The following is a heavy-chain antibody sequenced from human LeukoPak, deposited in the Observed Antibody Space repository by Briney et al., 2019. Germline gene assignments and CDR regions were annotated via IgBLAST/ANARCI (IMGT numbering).Heavy chain of an antibody. J-gene: IGHJ4*02. Sequence: ASVKVSCKASGYTFTSYGISWVRQAPGQGLEWMGWISAYNGNTHYAQKLQGRVTMTTDTSTSTVYMELRSLRSDDTAVYYCARASDYGGNVYFDYWGQGTLVTVSS. CDR2: ISAYNGNT. V-gene: IGHV1-18*01. D-gene: IGHD4-23*01. CDR3: ARASDYGGNVYFDY. CDR1: GYTFTSYG.